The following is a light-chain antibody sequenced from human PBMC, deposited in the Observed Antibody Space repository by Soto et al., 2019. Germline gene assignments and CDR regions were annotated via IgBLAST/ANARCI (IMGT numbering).Light chain of an antibody. CDR2: GTS. CDR1: QSVSSNS. V-gene: IGKV3-20*01. J-gene: IGKJ1*01. CDR3: QQYGDSPPT. Sequence: EIVLTQSPGTLSLSPGESATLSCRASQSVSSNSLAWYRRNPGQPPSLLLYGTSTRATDIPRRFSGSGSGTDLTLAITRLEPEDFAVYFCQQYGDSPPTFGQGTKVEVK.